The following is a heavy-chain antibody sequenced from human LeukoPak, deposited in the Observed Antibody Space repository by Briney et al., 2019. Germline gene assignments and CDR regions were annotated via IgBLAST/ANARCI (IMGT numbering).Heavy chain of an antibody. CDR2: IYYSGST. Sequence: PSETLSLTCTVSGGSISSYYWSWIRQPTGKGLGWIGYIYYSGSTNYNPSLKSRVTISVDASKNQFSLKLSSVTAADTAVYYCARALYGERSWFDPWGQGTLVTVSS. CDR1: GGSISSYY. J-gene: IGHJ5*02. V-gene: IGHV4-59*01. CDR3: ARALYGERSWFDP. D-gene: IGHD4-17*01.